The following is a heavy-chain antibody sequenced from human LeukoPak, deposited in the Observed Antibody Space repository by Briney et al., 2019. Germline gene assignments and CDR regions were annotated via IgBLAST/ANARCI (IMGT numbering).Heavy chain of an antibody. CDR2: IRYDGSNK. V-gene: IGHV3-30*02. CDR3: TRSSVVVVAATYDTYNCFDP. D-gene: IGHD2-15*01. Sequence: GVSLRLSCAASGFTFSSYGMHWVRRAPGKGLEWVAFIRYDGSNKYYADSVKGRFTISRDNSKNTLYLQTNSLRAEDTAVYYCTRSSVVVVAATYDTYNCFDPWGQGTLVTVSS. J-gene: IGHJ5*02. CDR1: GFTFSSYG.